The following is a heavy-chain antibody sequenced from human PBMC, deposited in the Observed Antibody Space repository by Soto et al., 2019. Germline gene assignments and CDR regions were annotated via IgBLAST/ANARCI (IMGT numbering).Heavy chain of an antibody. CDR1: GYTFTSYY. V-gene: IGHV1-46*01. CDR2: INPSGGST. Sequence: QVQLVQSGAEVKKPGASVKVSCKASGYTFTSYYMHWVRQAPGQGLAWMGIINPSGGSTSYAHKFQGRVTMTRDTSTSTVYMELSSLRSEDTAVYYCAREFPGDYYFDYWGQGTLVTVSS. J-gene: IGHJ4*02. D-gene: IGHD7-27*01. CDR3: AREFPGDYYFDY.